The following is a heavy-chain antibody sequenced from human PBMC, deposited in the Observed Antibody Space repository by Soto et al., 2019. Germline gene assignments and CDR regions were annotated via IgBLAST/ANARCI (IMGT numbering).Heavy chain of an antibody. J-gene: IGHJ5*02. V-gene: IGHV1-8*01. Sequence: SVQVSCKASGYSFTNNDVSWVRQATGQGLEWMGWMNPGSGDTGYAQKFQGRVTMTRDISIATAYMELSSLRSDDTAIYYCARMATFGSLNWFDPWGQGTLVTVLL. D-gene: IGHD3-16*01. CDR1: GYSFTNND. CDR3: ARMATFGSLNWFDP. CDR2: MNPGSGDT.